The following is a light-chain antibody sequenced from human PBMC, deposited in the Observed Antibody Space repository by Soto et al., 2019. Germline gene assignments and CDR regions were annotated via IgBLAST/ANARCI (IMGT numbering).Light chain of an antibody. CDR2: GTS. V-gene: IGKV3-15*01. J-gene: IGKJ5*01. Sequence: EIVMTQSPDTLSVSSGDRATLSCRASRSVGSNLAWYQQRPGQAPRLLIYGTSIRAAGIPARFSGSGSGTDFTLTISSLQSEDFAIYYCQQYYDWPITFGQGTRLEIK. CDR3: QQYYDWPIT. CDR1: RSVGSN.